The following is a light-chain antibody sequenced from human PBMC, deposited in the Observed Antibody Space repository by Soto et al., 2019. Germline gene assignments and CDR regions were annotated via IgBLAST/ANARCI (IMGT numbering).Light chain of an antibody. CDR3: QQLNSYPLT. CDR2: IAS. Sequence: IQLTQSPSSLSASVGDRVAITCRASQGIRSYLAWYQQKPGEAPKLLISIASILQSGVPSRFSGSGSGTDFTLTISSLQPEDFATYYCQQLNSYPLTFGGGTKVDIK. V-gene: IGKV1-9*01. CDR1: QGIRSY. J-gene: IGKJ4*01.